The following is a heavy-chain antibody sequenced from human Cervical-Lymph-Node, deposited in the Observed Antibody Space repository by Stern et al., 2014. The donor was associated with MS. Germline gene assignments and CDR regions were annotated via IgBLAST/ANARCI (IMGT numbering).Heavy chain of an antibody. CDR2: IIPIFGTP. D-gene: IGHD3-22*01. J-gene: IGHJ4*02. CDR1: GGTFSNYA. CDR3: ARGPDHNSGYYYAY. Sequence: VQLVQSGAEVKKPGSSVKVSCKASGGTFSNYAISWVRQAPGQGLKWMGGIIPIFGTPNYAQKFQGRVTITADESTSTAYMELNSLTSEDTAVYYCARGPDHNSGYYYAYGGQGTLVPVPS. V-gene: IGHV1-69*01.